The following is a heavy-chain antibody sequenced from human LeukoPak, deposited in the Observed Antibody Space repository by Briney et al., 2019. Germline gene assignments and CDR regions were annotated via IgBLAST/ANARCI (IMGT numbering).Heavy chain of an antibody. CDR2: IYYSGST. CDR3: ASRAGYDSSVDY. J-gene: IGHJ4*02. CDR1: GASINRDIYY. V-gene: IGHV4-39*01. D-gene: IGHD3-22*01. Sequence: SETLSLTCTVSGASINRDIYYWGWIRQPPGKGLEWIGSIYYSGSTYYNPSLKSRVTISIDTSKNQFSLKLSSVTAADTAVYYCASRAGYDSSVDYWGQGILVTVSS.